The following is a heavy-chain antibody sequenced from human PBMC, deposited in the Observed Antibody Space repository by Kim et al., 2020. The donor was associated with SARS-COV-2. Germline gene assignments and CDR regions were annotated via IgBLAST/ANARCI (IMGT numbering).Heavy chain of an antibody. CDR3: ARGSRGAVAGSGIADY. J-gene: IGHJ4*02. V-gene: IGHV4-59*09. Sequence: SRKRRVTISVDTSKNQFSLKLSSVTAADTAVYYCARGSRGAVAGSGIADYWGQGTLVTVSS. D-gene: IGHD6-19*01.